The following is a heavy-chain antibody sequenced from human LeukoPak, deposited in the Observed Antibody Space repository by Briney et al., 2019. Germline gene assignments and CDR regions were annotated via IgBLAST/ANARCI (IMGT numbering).Heavy chain of an antibody. CDR2: IDGDGSDT. V-gene: IGHV3-74*01. J-gene: IGHJ4*02. CDR1: GFTFSIYW. Sequence: GGSLRLSCAASGFTFSIYWMHWVRHVPGKGLEWVSRIDGDGSDTIYADSVKGRFIMSRDNAKNTVFLQMNSLRVEDTAVYYCARDRSYDFWSGYSTPDYWGQGTLVTVSS. CDR3: ARDRSYDFWSGYSTPDY. D-gene: IGHD3-3*01.